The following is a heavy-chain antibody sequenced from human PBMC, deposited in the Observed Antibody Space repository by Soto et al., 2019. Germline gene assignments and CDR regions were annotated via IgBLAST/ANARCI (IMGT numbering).Heavy chain of an antibody. CDR3: AKGRTRPATSHKILQN. J-gene: IGHJ1*01. CDR1: GFTFHDYV. Sequence: EVQLVESGGGLVQPGGSLRRSCAASGFTFHDYVMLWVRQAPGKGLEWVSGITWDGADVNYADSVKGRFTISRDNAKNSLGLQTSSLRPEDTALYYCAKGRTRPATSHKILQNCGQGTLVTVSS. CDR2: ITWDGADV. V-gene: IGHV3-9*01. D-gene: IGHD2-2*01.